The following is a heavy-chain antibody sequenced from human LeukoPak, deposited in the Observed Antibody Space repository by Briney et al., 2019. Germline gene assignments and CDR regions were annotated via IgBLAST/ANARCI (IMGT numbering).Heavy chain of an antibody. J-gene: IGHJ4*02. CDR3: ARLHYDFLHLAWLDY. V-gene: IGHV4-59*08. CDR1: GGSISSYY. Sequence: SETLSLTCTVSGGSISSYYWSWIRQPPGKGLEWIGYIYYSGSTNYNPSLKSRVTISVDTSKNQFSLKLSSVTAADTAVYYCARLHYDFLHLAWLDYWGQGTLVTVSS. D-gene: IGHD3-3*01. CDR2: IYYSGST.